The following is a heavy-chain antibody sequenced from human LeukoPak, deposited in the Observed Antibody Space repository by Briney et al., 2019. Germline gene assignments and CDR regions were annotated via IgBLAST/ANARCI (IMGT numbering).Heavy chain of an antibody. CDR2: IYYSGST. CDR3: AREAVGDGYNPEYFQH. CDR1: GGSISSSSYY. J-gene: IGHJ1*01. Sequence: SETLSLTCTVSGGSISSSSYYWGWIRQPPGKGLEWIGSIYYSGSTYYNPSLKSRVTISVDTSKNQFSLKLSSVTAADTAVYYCAREAVGDGYNPEYFQHWGQGTLVTVSS. D-gene: IGHD5-24*01. V-gene: IGHV4-39*02.